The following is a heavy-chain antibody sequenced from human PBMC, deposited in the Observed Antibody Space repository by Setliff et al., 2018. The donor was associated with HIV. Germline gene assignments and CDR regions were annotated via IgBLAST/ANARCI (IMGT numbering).Heavy chain of an antibody. D-gene: IGHD6-19*01. J-gene: IGHJ6*03. CDR2: IYTSGST. V-gene: IGHV4-4*07. Sequence: SETLSLTCTVSGGSVSSYYWSWIRQPAGKGLEWIGRIYTSGSTNYNPSRKSRVTMSVDTSKNQFSQKLSSVTAADTAVYYCARDRSSGRGYYYYYYMDVWGKGTTVTVSS. CDR3: ARDRSSGRGYYYYYYMDV. CDR1: GGSVSSYY.